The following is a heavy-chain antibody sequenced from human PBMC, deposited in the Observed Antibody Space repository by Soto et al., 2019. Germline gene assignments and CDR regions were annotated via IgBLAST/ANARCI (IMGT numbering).Heavy chain of an antibody. J-gene: IGHJ6*02. CDR3: ARGETYLGV. Sequence: QMQLVQSGAEVKKPGSSVKVSCKASRDAFSKYAFNWVRQAPGQGLEWMGWIIPIFSSTNYAEKFQGRVTITADESTSTAYMELRSLRFEDTALYYCARGETYLGVWGQGTTVTVSS. CDR1: RDAFSKYA. CDR2: IIPIFSST. V-gene: IGHV1-69*01. D-gene: IGHD3-16*01.